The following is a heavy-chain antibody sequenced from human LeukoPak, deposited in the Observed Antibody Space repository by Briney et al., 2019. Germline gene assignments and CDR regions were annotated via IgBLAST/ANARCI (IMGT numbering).Heavy chain of an antibody. J-gene: IGHJ3*02. CDR1: GFTFSDYY. D-gene: IGHD3-22*01. V-gene: IGHV3-11*01. Sequence: GGSLRLSCAASGFTFSDYYMSWIRQAPGKGLEWVSYISSSGSTIYYADSVKGRFTISRDNAKNSLYLQMNSLRAEDTAVYYCARRGYDSSGYPCAFDIWGQGTMVTVSS. CDR3: ARRGYDSSGYPCAFDI. CDR2: ISSSGSTI.